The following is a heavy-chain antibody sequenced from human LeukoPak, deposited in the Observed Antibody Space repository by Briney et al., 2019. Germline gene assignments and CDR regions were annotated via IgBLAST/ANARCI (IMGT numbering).Heavy chain of an antibody. CDR1: GFTSSSYW. CDR2: INSDGSST. J-gene: IGHJ4*02. V-gene: IGHV3-74*01. Sequence: GGSLRLSCAASGFTSSSYWMYWVRQAPGKGLVWVSRINSDGSSTSYADSVKGRFTISRDNAKNTLYLQMNSLRAEDTAVYYCAREGYSSGWYYFDYWGQGTLVTVSS. CDR3: AREGYSSGWYYFDY. D-gene: IGHD6-19*01.